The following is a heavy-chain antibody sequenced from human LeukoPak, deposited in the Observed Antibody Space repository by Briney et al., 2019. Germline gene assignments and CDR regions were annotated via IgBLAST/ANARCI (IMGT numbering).Heavy chain of an antibody. CDR2: ISGSSGST. V-gene: IGHV3-23*01. CDR1: GFTLSSYA. J-gene: IGHJ4*02. CDR3: AKGSKSSGWNFDY. D-gene: IGHD6-19*01. Sequence: GGSLRLSCAASGFTLSSYAMSWVRQAPGKGLEWVSAISGSSGSTYYADSVKGRFTISRDTSKNTLYLQMNSLRAEDTAVYFCAKGSKSSGWNFDYWGQGSLVTVSS.